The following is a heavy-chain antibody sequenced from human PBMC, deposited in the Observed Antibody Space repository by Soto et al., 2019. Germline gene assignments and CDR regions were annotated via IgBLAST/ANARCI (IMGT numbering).Heavy chain of an antibody. CDR3: AGCSSCLETILDH. J-gene: IGHJ4*02. Sequence: GGSLRLSCGASGFTLSSYNLHWVRQAPGKGLEWVAVKSFDGRNEYYADSVKGRFTISRDNAKNMLYLHMNSLRRDDTAVYYCAGCSSCLETILDHWGQGTLVTVSS. V-gene: IGHV3-30*04. CDR2: KSFDGRNE. D-gene: IGHD2-15*01. CDR1: GFTLSSYN.